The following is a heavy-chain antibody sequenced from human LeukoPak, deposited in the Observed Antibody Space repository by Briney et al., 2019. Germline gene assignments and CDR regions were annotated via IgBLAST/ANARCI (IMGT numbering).Heavy chain of an antibody. J-gene: IGHJ3*01. V-gene: IGHV4-59*12. D-gene: IGHD4-11*01. CDR1: GGSISSYY. CDR3: ARGPNTAGNYRAFDL. Sequence: SETLSLTCTVSGGSISSYYWSWIRQPPGKALEWIGYIYYSGSTIYNPSLKSRVPISADTSKNQFSLKLTSVTAADTAAYYCARGPNTAGNYRAFDLWGQGTKVTVSS. CDR2: IYYSGST.